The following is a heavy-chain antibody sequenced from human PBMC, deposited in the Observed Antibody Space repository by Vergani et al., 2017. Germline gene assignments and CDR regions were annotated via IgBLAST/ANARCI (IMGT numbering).Heavy chain of an antibody. D-gene: IGHD1-1*01. Sequence: EVQLVESGGGLVQPGGSLRLSCAASGSTFSSYAMNWVRQAPGKGLEWVGRIRNKANDYTTQYAASVKGRFTISRDDSKSYLYLQMNSLQTEDTALYYCVRVKGSNWNDHLYDIGGQGTLVTVSS. CDR3: VRVKGSNWNDHLYDI. V-gene: IGHV3-72*01. CDR1: GSTFSSYA. J-gene: IGHJ3*02. CDR2: IRNKANDYTT.